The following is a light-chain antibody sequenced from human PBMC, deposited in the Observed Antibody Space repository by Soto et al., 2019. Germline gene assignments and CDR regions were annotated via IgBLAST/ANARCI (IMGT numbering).Light chain of an antibody. CDR2: DAS. Sequence: AIQLTQSPSSLSASVGDRVTITCRASQGISSALACYQQNPGKAPKLLIYDASSLESGVPSRFSGSGSGTDFTLTISSLQPEDFATYYCQQFNSYPFTFGGGTKVEIK. CDR1: QGISSA. V-gene: IGKV1-13*02. CDR3: QQFNSYPFT. J-gene: IGKJ4*01.